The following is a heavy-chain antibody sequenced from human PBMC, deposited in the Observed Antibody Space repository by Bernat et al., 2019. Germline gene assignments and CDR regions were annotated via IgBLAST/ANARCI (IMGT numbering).Heavy chain of an antibody. V-gene: IGHV3-23*01. Sequence: EVQLLESGGGLVQPGGSLRLSCAASGFTCSSYAMSWVRQAPGKGLEWVSAISGSGGSTYYADSVKGRFTISRDNSKNTLYLQMNSLRAEDTAVYYCAKDKYDSSGYCLMYYFDYWGQVTLVTVSS. J-gene: IGHJ4*02. D-gene: IGHD3-22*01. CDR3: AKDKYDSSGYCLMYYFDY. CDR2: ISGSGGST. CDR1: GFTCSSYA.